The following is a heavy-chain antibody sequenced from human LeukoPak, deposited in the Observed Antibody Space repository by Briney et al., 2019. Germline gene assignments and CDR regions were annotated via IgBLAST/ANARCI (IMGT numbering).Heavy chain of an antibody. Sequence: GGSLRLSCVASDFSFSNYDMYWVRQAAGRGLEWVSALGTNGDTYYLGSVRGRFTISRDNAKSTLYLQMDSLRAEDTAVYYCATDRNEGKYYDYWGQGTLVTVSS. CDR2: LGTNGDT. CDR1: DFSFSNYD. D-gene: IGHD2/OR15-2a*01. CDR3: ATDRNEGKYYDY. V-gene: IGHV3-13*01. J-gene: IGHJ4*02.